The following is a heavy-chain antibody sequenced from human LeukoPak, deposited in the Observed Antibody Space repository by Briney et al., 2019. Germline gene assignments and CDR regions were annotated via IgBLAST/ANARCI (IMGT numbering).Heavy chain of an antibody. Sequence: GGSLRLSCAASGFSFSSYAMSWVRQAPGKGLDWVSAISGSGGSTYYADSVKGRFTISRDNSKNTLYLQMNSLRAEDTAVYYCAKNPLFVWGSYRSTYYFDYWGQGTLVTVSS. D-gene: IGHD3-16*02. CDR2: ISGSGGST. CDR1: GFSFSSYA. CDR3: AKNPLFVWGSYRSTYYFDY. V-gene: IGHV3-23*01. J-gene: IGHJ4*02.